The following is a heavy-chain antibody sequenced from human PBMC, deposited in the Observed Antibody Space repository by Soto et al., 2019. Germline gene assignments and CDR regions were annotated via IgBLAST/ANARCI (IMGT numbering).Heavy chain of an antibody. Sequence: LRLSCAASGFTLSSYAMSWVRQAPGKGLEWVSAISGSGGSTYYADSVKGRFTISRDNSKNTLYLQMNSLRAEDTAVYYCAKDLLQLGNWFEHWGEGTLVTVCS. V-gene: IGHV3-23*01. D-gene: IGHD5-18*01. CDR3: AKDLLQLGNWFEH. J-gene: IGHJ5*02. CDR2: ISGSGGST. CDR1: GFTLSSYA.